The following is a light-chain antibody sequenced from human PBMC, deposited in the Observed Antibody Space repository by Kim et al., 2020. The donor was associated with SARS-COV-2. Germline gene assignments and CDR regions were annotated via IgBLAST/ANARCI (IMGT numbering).Light chain of an antibody. CDR1: QSISSH. CDR2: AAS. Sequence: SVGDRVIITCRASQSISSHLNWYQQKPGTAPKLLIYAASSLQSGVPSRFSGSGSGTDFTLTISTLQPEDFATYYCQQGYSSPQITFGQGTRLEIK. CDR3: QQGYSSPQIT. V-gene: IGKV1-39*01. J-gene: IGKJ5*01.